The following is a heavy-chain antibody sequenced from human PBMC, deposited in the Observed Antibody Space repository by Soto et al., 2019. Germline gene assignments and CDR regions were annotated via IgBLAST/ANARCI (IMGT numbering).Heavy chain of an antibody. D-gene: IGHD5-12*01. CDR3: ACLDGYTRDFDL. CDR1: GGSISTCGCP. V-gene: IGHV4-30-2*01. Sequence: QVHLQESGSGLVKPSQTLYLTCAVSGGSISTCGCPWSWIRLPPGRALEWIGYIFDTGKTYYSASLTSRVTMSVDRAQNQFSLRLESVTDADTAIYFCACLDGYTRDFDLWVRGTLVTVSS. J-gene: IGHJ2*01. CDR2: IFDTGKT.